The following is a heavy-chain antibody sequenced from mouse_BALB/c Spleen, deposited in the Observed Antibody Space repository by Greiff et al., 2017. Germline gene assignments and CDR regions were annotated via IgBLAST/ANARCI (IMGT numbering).Heavy chain of an antibody. CDR3: ARAFYGGSSSWFAY. D-gene: IGHD1-1*01. Sequence: EVQLQQSGPELVKPGASVKIPCKASGYTFTDYNMDWVKQSHGKSLEWIGDINPNNGGTIYNQKFKGKATLTVDKSSSTAYMELRSLTSEDTAVYYCARAFYGGSSSWFAYWGQGTLVTVSA. V-gene: IGHV1-18*01. J-gene: IGHJ3*01. CDR1: GYTFTDYN. CDR2: INPNNGGT.